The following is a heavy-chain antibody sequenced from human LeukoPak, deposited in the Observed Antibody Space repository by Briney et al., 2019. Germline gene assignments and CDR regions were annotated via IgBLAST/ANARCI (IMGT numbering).Heavy chain of an antibody. J-gene: IGHJ5*02. V-gene: IGHV3-23*01. CDR1: GFTFSSYS. CDR3: AKLGHFNWFDP. D-gene: IGHD3-3*02. Sequence: GGSLRLTCAASGFTFSSYSMSWVRQAPGKGLEWVSAISGSGGSTYYADSVKGRFTISIDNSKNTLYLQMNSLRAEDTAVYYCAKLGHFNWFDPWGQGTLVTVSS. CDR2: ISGSGGST.